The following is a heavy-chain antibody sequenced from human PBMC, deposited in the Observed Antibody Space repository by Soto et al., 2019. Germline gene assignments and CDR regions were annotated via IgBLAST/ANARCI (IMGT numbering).Heavy chain of an antibody. CDR2: IFSNDEK. V-gene: IGHV2-26*01. CDR1: GFSLSNARMG. D-gene: IGHD4-4*01. Sequence: QVTLKESGPVLVKPTETLTLTCTVSGFSLSNARMGVSWIRQPPGKGLEWLAHIFSNDEKSYSTSLKSRLTISKDTSKSQVVLTMTSMDPVDTATYYCARFTVSSGLRGFDPWGQGTLVTVSS. J-gene: IGHJ5*02. CDR3: ARFTVSSGLRGFDP.